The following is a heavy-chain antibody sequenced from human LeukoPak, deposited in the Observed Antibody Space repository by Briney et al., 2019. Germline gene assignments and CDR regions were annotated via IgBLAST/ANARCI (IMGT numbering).Heavy chain of an antibody. CDR3: ARRYYSYYMDV. Sequence: ASVKVSCKASGYTFTSYGIIWVRQAPGQGLEWMGWISGYNGNTNYAQKFQGRVTMTTDTSTSTAYMELRSLRSDDTAVYFCARRYYSYYMDVWGKGTTVTVSS. CDR1: GYTFTSYG. J-gene: IGHJ6*03. V-gene: IGHV1-18*01. CDR2: ISGYNGNT.